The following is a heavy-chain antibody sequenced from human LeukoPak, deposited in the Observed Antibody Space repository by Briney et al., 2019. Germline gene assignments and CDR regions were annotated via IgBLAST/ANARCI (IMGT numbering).Heavy chain of an antibody. Sequence: SKTLSLTCSVSGGSISSYYWSWIRQPPGKGLEWIGYIYYSGSTNYNPSLKSRVTISVDTSKNQFSLKLSSVTAADTAVYYCARTPGDAFDIWGQGTMVTVSS. CDR2: IYYSGST. V-gene: IGHV4-59*08. J-gene: IGHJ3*02. CDR1: GGSISSYY. CDR3: ARTPGDAFDI. D-gene: IGHD2-15*01.